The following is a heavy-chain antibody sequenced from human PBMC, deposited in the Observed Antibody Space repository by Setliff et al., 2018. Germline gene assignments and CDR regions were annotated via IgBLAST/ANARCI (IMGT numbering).Heavy chain of an antibody. CDR2: IYYSGST. CDR3: ASAPLLYSDSSGLSGTFDI. V-gene: IGHV4-30-4*08. CDR1: GGSISSGDYY. D-gene: IGHD3-22*01. J-gene: IGHJ3*02. Sequence: SETLSLTCTVSGGSISSGDYYWSWIRQPPGKGLKFVGYIYYSGSTNYNPSLKSRVTISIDTSKNQFSLKVNSVTAADTAVYYCASAPLLYSDSSGLSGTFDIWGQGTMVTVSS.